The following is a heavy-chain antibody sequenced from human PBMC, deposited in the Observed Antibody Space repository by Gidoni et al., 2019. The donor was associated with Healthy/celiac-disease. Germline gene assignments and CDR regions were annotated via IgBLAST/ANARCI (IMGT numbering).Heavy chain of an antibody. CDR3: ARGSSSYYYYGMDV. Sequence: QVQLQESAPGLVKPSQTLSLTCTVLGGSISRGSYYWSWIRQPAGKGLEWIGRIYTSGSTNYNPSLKSRVTMSVDTSKNQFSLKLSSVTAADTAVYYCARGSSSYYYYGMDVWGQGTTVTVSS. V-gene: IGHV4-61*02. CDR2: IYTSGST. J-gene: IGHJ6*02. CDR1: GGSISRGSYY.